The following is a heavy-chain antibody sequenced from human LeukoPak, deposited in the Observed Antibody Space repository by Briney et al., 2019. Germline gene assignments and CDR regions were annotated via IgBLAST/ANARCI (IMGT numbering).Heavy chain of an antibody. D-gene: IGHD6-13*01. V-gene: IGHV3-66*01. Sequence: QTGGSLRLSCAASGFTVSSNYMSWVRQAPGKGLALVSVIYSGVSTYYADSVKGRFTISRDNPKNTLYLQMNSLRAEDTAVYYCAREVRKAAAGPTRYFQHWGQGTLVTVSS. J-gene: IGHJ1*01. CDR2: IYSGVST. CDR3: AREVRKAAAGPTRYFQH. CDR1: GFTVSSNY.